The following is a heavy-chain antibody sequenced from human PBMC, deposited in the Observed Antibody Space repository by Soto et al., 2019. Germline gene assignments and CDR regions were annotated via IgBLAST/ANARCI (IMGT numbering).Heavy chain of an antibody. CDR3: ARIRPAARADY. Sequence: SGATLVNPAQPLTLTCTVSWFSLSNARMGVSWIRQPPGKALEWLAHIFSNDEKSYSTSLKSRLTISKDTSKSQVVLTMTNMDPVDTATYYCARIRPAARADYWGQGTLVTVSS. CDR1: WFSLSNARMG. J-gene: IGHJ4*02. V-gene: IGHV2-26*01. D-gene: IGHD2-2*01. CDR2: IFSNDEK.